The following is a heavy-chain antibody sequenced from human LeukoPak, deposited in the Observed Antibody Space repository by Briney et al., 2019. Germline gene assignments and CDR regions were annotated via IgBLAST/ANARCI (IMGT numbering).Heavy chain of an antibody. Sequence: ASVKVSCKASGYTLSGSYMHWVRQAPGQGLEWMGWINPNSGGTNYAQRFQGRVTMTRDTSISTAYMELSRLRSDDTAVYYCARVTGITAYWGQGTLVTVSS. CDR1: GYTLSGSY. J-gene: IGHJ4*02. CDR3: ARVTGITAY. CDR2: INPNSGGT. D-gene: IGHD1-7*01. V-gene: IGHV1-2*02.